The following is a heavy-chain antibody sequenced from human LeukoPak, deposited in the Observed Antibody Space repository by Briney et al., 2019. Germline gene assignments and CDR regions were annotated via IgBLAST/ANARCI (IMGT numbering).Heavy chain of an antibody. CDR1: GYTFTTYG. CDR2: ISDYNGNT. V-gene: IGHV1-18*01. D-gene: IGHD2-8*01. CDR3: ARVVRSDSFDYDYYYAMDV. J-gene: IGHJ6*02. Sequence: ASVKVSCKASGYTFTTYGFNWVRQAPGQGLEWMGWISDYNGNTNYAQKYQGRVTMTTDTSTRTAYMELRSLRSDDTAVYYCARVVRSDSFDYDYYYAMDVWGQGTTVTVSS.